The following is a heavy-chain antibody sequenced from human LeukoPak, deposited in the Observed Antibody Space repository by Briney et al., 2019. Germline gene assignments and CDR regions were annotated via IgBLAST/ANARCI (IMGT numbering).Heavy chain of an antibody. D-gene: IGHD1-1*01. CDR3: ARVGWGTYSGDH. J-gene: IGHJ4*02. V-gene: IGHV3-48*04. Sequence: PGGSLRLSCATSGFTFSSYSINWVRQAPGKGLEWISYIPGSSTNIKYADPVKGRFTISRDNARNSVYLQMNSLRAEDTAVYYCARVGWGTYSGDHWGQGTLVTVSS. CDR2: IPGSSTNI. CDR1: GFTFSSYS.